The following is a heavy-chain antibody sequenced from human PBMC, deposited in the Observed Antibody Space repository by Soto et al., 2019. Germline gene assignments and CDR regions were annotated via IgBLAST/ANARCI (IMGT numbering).Heavy chain of an antibody. Sequence: SETLSLTCTVSGGSISSGGYYWSWIRQHPGKGLEWIGYIYYSGSTYYNPSLKSRVTISVDTSKNQFSLKLSSVTAADTAVYYCVVVTGLQNWFDPWGQGTLVTVSS. CDR1: GGSISSGGYY. CDR3: VVVTGLQNWFDP. V-gene: IGHV4-31*03. J-gene: IGHJ5*02. CDR2: IYYSGST. D-gene: IGHD2-15*01.